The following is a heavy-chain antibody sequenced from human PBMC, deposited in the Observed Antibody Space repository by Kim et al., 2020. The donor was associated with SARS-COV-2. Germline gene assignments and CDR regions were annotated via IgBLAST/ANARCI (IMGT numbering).Heavy chain of an antibody. Sequence: GGSLRLSCAASGFSFSTYGMHWVRQAPGKGLEWVAVIWYDGSNEYYVDSVKGRFTISRDNSENTLYLQMNSLRPEDTAVYYCARADSSGYYHDYWGQGTL. CDR1: GFSFSTYG. D-gene: IGHD3-22*01. J-gene: IGHJ4*02. CDR2: IWYDGSNE. V-gene: IGHV3-33*01. CDR3: ARADSSGYYHDY.